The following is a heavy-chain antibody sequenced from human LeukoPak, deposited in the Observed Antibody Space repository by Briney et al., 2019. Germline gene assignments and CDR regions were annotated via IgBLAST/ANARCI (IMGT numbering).Heavy chain of an antibody. CDR2: IYYSGST. CDR1: GGSISSGDYY. Sequence: SETLSLTCTVSGGSISSGDYYWSWIRQPPGKGLEWIGYIYYSGSTYYNPSLKSRVTISVDTSKNQFSLKLGSVTAADTAVYYCARARYYYGSGGHYYFDYWGQGTLVTVSS. D-gene: IGHD3-10*01. J-gene: IGHJ4*02. V-gene: IGHV4-30-4*08. CDR3: ARARYYYGSGGHYYFDY.